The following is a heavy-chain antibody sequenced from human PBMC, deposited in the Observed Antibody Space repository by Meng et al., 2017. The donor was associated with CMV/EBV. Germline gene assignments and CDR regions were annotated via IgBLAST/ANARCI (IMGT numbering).Heavy chain of an antibody. J-gene: IGHJ4*02. V-gene: IGHV1-46*01. CDR2: INPSGGST. CDR3: ARDYESSIMITFGGVIPFH. D-gene: IGHD3-16*02. Sequence: ASVKVSCKASGYTFTSYYMHWVRQAPGQGLEWMGIINPSGGSTSYAQKFQGRVTMTRDTSTSTVYMELSSLRSEDTAVYYCARDYESSIMITFGGVIPFHWGQGTLVTVSS. CDR1: GYTFTSYY.